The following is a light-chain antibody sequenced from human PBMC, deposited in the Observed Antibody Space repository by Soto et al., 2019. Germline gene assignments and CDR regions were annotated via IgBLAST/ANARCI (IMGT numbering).Light chain of an antibody. Sequence: DIVMTQSPATLSVSPGERATLSCRASQSISTNLAWYQQKPGQAPRLLIYGASTRATVIPARFSGSGSGTEFTLTISGLQADDFAVYYCQQYHHWPPKVTFGPGTRVDI. CDR1: QSISTN. J-gene: IGKJ3*01. CDR3: QQYHHWPPKVT. V-gene: IGKV3-15*01. CDR2: GAS.